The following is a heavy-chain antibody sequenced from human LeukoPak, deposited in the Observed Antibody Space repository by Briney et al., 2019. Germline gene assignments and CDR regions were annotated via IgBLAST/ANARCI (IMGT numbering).Heavy chain of an antibody. CDR3: AKAGVISGWDY. Sequence: GGSLRLSCAASGFALSNYAMGWVRQAPGKGLEWVSGIGEEKSGSWTKSADSVKGRFTISRDNSENTLYLQMDSLTVNDTAVYYCAKAGVISGWDYWGQGVLVTVSS. CDR1: GFALSNYA. J-gene: IGHJ4*02. CDR2: IGEEKSGSWT. D-gene: IGHD3-3*02. V-gene: IGHV3-23*01.